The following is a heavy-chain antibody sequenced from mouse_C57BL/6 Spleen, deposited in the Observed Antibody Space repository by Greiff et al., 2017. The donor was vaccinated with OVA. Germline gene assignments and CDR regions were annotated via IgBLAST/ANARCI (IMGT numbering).Heavy chain of an antibody. CDR2: INPSTGGT. D-gene: IGHD2-4*01. CDR1: GYSFTGYY. J-gene: IGHJ2*01. Sequence: EVQLQQSGPELVKPGASVKISCKASGYSFTGYYMNWVKQSPEKSLEWIGEINPSTGGTTYNQKFKAKATLTVDKSSSTAYMQLKSLTSEDSAVYYCARRRRYDYVYFDYWGQGTTLTVSS. CDR3: ARRRRYDYVYFDY. V-gene: IGHV1-42*01.